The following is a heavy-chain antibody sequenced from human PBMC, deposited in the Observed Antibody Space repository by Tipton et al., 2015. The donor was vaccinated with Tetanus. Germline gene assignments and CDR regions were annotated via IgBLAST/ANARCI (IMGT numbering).Heavy chain of an antibody. V-gene: IGHV4-59*01. D-gene: IGHD5-12*01. CDR2: IYYTGNA. CDR3: ARLAHPYPYYLGVDI. Sequence: TLSLTCTISGGSFGNFYWAWIRQPPRKGLECIGYIYYTGNANYDPSLQSRVTISRDTSKNQFSLKLTSVTAADTAVYYCARLAHPYPYYLGVDIWGQGTTVTVS. CDR1: GGSFGNFY. J-gene: IGHJ6*02.